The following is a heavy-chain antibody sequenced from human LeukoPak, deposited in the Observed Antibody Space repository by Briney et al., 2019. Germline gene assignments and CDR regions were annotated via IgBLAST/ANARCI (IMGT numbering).Heavy chain of an antibody. D-gene: IGHD3-10*01. Sequence: ASVKVSCKASGYTFTSYYMHWVRQAPGQGLEWMGIINPSGGSTSYAQKFQGRVTMTRDTSTSTVYMEPSSLRSEDTAVYYCVRGGDTMVRGVIPNDYWGQGTLVTVSS. CDR2: INPSGGST. CDR1: GYTFTSYY. CDR3: VRGGDTMVRGVIPNDY. V-gene: IGHV1-46*01. J-gene: IGHJ4*02.